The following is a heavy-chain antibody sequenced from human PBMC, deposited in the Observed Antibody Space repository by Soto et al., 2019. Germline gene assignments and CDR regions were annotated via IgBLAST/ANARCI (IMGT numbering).Heavy chain of an antibody. J-gene: IGHJ4*02. V-gene: IGHV3-33*01. CDR2: IWDEGSNK. CDR1: GFIFNEYG. D-gene: IGHD2-15*01. Sequence: QVQLVESGGGVVQPGRSLRLSCAAPGFIFNEYGMHWVRQAPGQGLEWVAVIWDEGSNKYYADSVNGRFTFSRDNTKNTMSLQINSLRVEDTAVYYCARWGCSGSNCNLNQRSFDLWGQGTLVTVSS. CDR3: ARWGCSGSNCNLNQRSFDL.